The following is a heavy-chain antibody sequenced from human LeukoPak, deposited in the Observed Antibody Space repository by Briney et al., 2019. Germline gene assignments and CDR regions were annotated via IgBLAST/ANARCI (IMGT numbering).Heavy chain of an antibody. J-gene: IGHJ6*03. CDR3: ARSPYYMDV. CDR1: GFFVSSNY. Sequence: GGSLRLSCAASGFFVSSNYMSWVRQAPGKGLEWVSVIYGGGGSIYYADSVKGRFTISRDNSKNTVYLQMNSLRAEDTAVYYCARSPYYMDVWGNGTTVTVSS. V-gene: IGHV3-53*01. CDR2: IYGGGGSI.